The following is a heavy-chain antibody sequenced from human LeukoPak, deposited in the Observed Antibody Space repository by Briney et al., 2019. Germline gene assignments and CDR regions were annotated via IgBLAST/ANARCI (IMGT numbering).Heavy chain of an antibody. CDR1: GASISGYY. V-gene: IGHV4-34*01. J-gene: IGHJ6*02. Sequence: KPSETLSLTCTVSGASISGYYWRWIRQPPGKGLEWIGEINHSGSTNYNPSLKSRVTISVDTSKNQFSLKLSSVTAADTAVYYCARARGVRILTGYLAYGMDVWGQGTTVTVSS. CDR2: INHSGST. D-gene: IGHD3-9*01. CDR3: ARARGVRILTGYLAYGMDV.